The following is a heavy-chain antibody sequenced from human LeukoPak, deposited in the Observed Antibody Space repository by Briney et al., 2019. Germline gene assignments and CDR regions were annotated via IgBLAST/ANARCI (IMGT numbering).Heavy chain of an antibody. J-gene: IGHJ4*02. V-gene: IGHV4-59*01. CDR1: GGSISGYF. D-gene: IGHD2-15*01. Sequence: SSETLSLTCSVSGGSISGYFWTWIRQSPGKGLEWIGFIHYTGSINYNPSLKNRVTISVDRSKIHFSLNLTSVTDAHSAVYYCARNFCTGGSCYINDDWGQGILVTVSS. CDR3: ARNFCTGGSCYINDD. CDR2: IHYTGSI.